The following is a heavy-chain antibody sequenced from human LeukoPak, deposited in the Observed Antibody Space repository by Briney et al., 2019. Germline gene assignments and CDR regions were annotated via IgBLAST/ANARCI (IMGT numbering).Heavy chain of an antibody. CDR2: ISWNSGSI. CDR3: AKASGSAPDDAFDI. D-gene: IGHD1-26*01. CDR1: GFTFDDYA. Sequence: GGSLRLSCAASGFTFDDYAMHWVRQAPGKGLEWVSGISWNSGSIGYADSVKGRFTISRDNAKNSLYLQMNSLKAEDTALYYCAKASGSAPDDAFDIWGQVTMVTVSS. V-gene: IGHV3-9*01. J-gene: IGHJ3*02.